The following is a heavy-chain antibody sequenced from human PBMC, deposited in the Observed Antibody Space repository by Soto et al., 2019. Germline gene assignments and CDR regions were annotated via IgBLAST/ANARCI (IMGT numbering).Heavy chain of an antibody. CDR2: ISSSSSYI. Sequence: EVQLVESGGGLVKPGGSLRLSCAASGFTFSSYSMNWVRQAPGKGLEWVSSISSSSSYIYYADSVKGRFTISRDNAKNSLYLQMNSLRAEDTAVYYCVRGGGKRIAVAGNDYWGQGTLVTVSS. J-gene: IGHJ4*02. CDR3: VRGGGKRIAVAGNDY. D-gene: IGHD6-19*01. CDR1: GFTFSSYS. V-gene: IGHV3-21*01.